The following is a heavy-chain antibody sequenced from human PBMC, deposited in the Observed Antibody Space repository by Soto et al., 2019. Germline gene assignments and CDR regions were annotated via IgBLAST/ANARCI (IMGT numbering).Heavy chain of an antibody. CDR2: INAGNGNT. CDR1: GYTFTSYA. D-gene: IGHD2-21*02. Sequence: QVQLVQSGAEEKKPGASVKVSCKASGYTFTSYAMHWVRQAPGQRLEWMGWINAGNGNTKYSQKFQGRVTITRDTSASTVYMELSSLRSEDRAVYYCARSIVVVTALDYWGQGTLVTVSS. V-gene: IGHV1-3*05. J-gene: IGHJ4*02. CDR3: ARSIVVVTALDY.